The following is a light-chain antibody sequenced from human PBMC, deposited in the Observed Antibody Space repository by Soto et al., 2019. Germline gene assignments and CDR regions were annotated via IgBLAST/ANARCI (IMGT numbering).Light chain of an antibody. J-gene: IGKJ4*01. Sequence: EIVLTQSPATLSLSPGEGVALSCGASQSLSNNFLAWYQQKPGLAPRLLIFDASTRATGIPDRFSGRGSGTYFTLTISRLEPEDFAVYYCHQFGASPTFGGGTKVEFK. CDR2: DAS. V-gene: IGKV3D-20*01. CDR3: HQFGASPT. CDR1: QSLSNNF.